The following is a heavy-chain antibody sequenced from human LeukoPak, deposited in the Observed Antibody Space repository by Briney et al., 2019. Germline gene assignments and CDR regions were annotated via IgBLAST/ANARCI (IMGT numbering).Heavy chain of an antibody. CDR2: IYYSGST. CDR3: ARDADDYGDFYYYYYMDV. Sequence: SETLSLTCTVSGGSISSYYWSWIRQPPGKGLEWIGYIYYSGSTNYNPSLKSRVTISVDTSKNQFSLKLSPVTAADTAVYYCARDADDYGDFYYYYYMDVWGKGTTVTVSS. CDR1: GGSISSYY. V-gene: IGHV4-59*01. D-gene: IGHD4-17*01. J-gene: IGHJ6*03.